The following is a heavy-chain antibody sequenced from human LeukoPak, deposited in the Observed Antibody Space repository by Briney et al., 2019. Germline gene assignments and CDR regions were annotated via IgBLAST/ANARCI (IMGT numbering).Heavy chain of an antibody. J-gene: IGHJ6*02. CDR2: IIPIFGTA. CDR3: ARAGYDFWSGYSYYYGMDV. V-gene: IGHV1-69*13. Sequence: ASVKVSCKASGGTFSSYAISWVRQAPGQGLEWMGGIIPIFGTANYAQKFQGRVTITADESTSTAYMELSSLRSEDTAVYYCARAGYDFWSGYSYYYGMDVWGQGTTVTVSS. CDR1: GGTFSSYA. D-gene: IGHD3-3*01.